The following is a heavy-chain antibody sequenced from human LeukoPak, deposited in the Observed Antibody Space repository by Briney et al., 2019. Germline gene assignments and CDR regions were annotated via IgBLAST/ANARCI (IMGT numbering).Heavy chain of an antibody. CDR1: GYSFTSYW. CDR2: IYPGDSDT. J-gene: IGHJ4*02. V-gene: IGHV5-51*01. CDR3: ARTSITIFGKGHFDY. D-gene: IGHD3-3*01. Sequence: GESLKISCKGSGYSFTSYWIGWVRQMPGKGLEWMGIIYPGDSDTRYSPSFQGQVTISADKSISTAYLQWSSLKASDTAMYYCARTSITIFGKGHFDYWGQGTLVTVSS.